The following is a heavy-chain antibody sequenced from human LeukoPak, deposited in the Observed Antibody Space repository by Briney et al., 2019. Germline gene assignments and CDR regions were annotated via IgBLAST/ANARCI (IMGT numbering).Heavy chain of an antibody. J-gene: IGHJ5*02. CDR3: ARDRIAARPSNWFDP. V-gene: IGHV1-2*02. CDR2: INPNSGGT. Sequence: ASVKVSCKASGYTLTGYYMHWVRQAPGQGLEWMGWINPNSGGTNYAQKFQGRVTMTRDTSISTAYMELSRLRSDDTAVYYCARDRIAARPSNWFDPWGQGTLVTVSS. D-gene: IGHD6-6*01. CDR1: GYTLTGYY.